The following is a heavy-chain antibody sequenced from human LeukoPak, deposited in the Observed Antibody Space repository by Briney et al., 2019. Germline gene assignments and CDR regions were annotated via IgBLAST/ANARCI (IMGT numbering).Heavy chain of an antibody. Sequence: PSETLSLTCTVSGGSINNYYCSWIRQSPGKGLEWIGSRLFTGSASYNSSLRSRVTISVDTSKNQFSLKLSSVTAADTAVYYCARAKRATVTTSHYYYYGMDVWGQGTTVTVSS. CDR3: ARAKRATVTTSHYYYYGMDV. V-gene: IGHV4-59*01. CDR2: RLFTGSA. J-gene: IGHJ6*02. CDR1: GGSINNYY. D-gene: IGHD4-17*01.